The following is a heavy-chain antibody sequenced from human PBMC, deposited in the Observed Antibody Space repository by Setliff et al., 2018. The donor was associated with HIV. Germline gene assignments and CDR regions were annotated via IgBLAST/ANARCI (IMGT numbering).Heavy chain of an antibody. J-gene: IGHJ5*02. D-gene: IGHD2-8*01. V-gene: IGHV4-4*02. CDR3: ARHGGFCTNGVCYRGGDWFDP. CDR1: RGSISSDNW. CDR2: IYHSGST. Sequence: PSETLSLTCAVSRGSISSDNWWTWLRQPPGKGLEWIGEIYHSGSTNYNASLKSRVTISVDTSKNHFSLKLSSVTAADTAFYYCARHGGFCTNGVCYRGGDWFDPWGQGTLVTVSS.